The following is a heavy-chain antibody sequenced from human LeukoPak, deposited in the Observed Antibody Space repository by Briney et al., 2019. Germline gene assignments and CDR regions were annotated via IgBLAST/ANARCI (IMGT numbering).Heavy chain of an antibody. CDR3: ARRFNVGSLLYWFDP. CDR1: GGSISSYY. D-gene: IGHD1-26*01. J-gene: IGHJ5*02. CDR2: IYYSGST. Sequence: PSETLSLTCTVSGGSISSYYWSWIRQPPGKGLEWIGYIYYSGSTNYNPSLKSRVTISVDTSRNQFSLKLSSVTAADTAVYYCARRFNVGSLLYWFDPWGQGTLVTVSS. V-gene: IGHV4-59*08.